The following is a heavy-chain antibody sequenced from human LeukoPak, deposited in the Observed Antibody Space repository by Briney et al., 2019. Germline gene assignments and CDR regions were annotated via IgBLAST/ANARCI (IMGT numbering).Heavy chain of an antibody. Sequence: TSETLSLTCTVSGGSISSDYWSWIRQSPGKGLEWIGYIYYTGSTNHNPSLKSRVTISIDTSENQFSLKLNSVTAADTAVYYCARAPRDGYNYAVFDYWGQGTPVTVSS. CDR3: ARAPRDGYNYAVFDY. J-gene: IGHJ4*02. D-gene: IGHD5-24*01. CDR1: GGSISSDY. V-gene: IGHV4-59*01. CDR2: IYYTGST.